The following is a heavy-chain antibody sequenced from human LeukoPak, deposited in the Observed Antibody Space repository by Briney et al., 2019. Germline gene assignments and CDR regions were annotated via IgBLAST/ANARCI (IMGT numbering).Heavy chain of an antibody. CDR3: ATLSTAFDY. V-gene: IGHV1-46*01. D-gene: IGHD2/OR15-2a*01. Sequence: ASVKVSCKASGYTFTSYYMHWVRQAPGQGLEWMGIINPSGGSTNYAQKFQGRVTMTRDMSTSTVYMELSSLRSEDAAVYYCATLSTAFDYWGQGTLVTVSS. J-gene: IGHJ4*02. CDR1: GYTFTSYY. CDR2: INPSGGST.